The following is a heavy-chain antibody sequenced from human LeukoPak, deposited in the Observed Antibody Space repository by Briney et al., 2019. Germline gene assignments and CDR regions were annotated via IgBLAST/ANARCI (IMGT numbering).Heavy chain of an antibody. CDR1: GFTFSSYA. CDR2: LSYDGSNK. CDR3: ARATYYYDSSGYIPFGY. J-gene: IGHJ4*02. D-gene: IGHD3-22*01. Sequence: PGGSLRLSCAASGFTFSSYAMHWVRQAPGKGLEWVAVLSYDGSNKYYADSVKGRFTISRDNSKNTLYLQMNSLRAEDTAVYYCARATYYYDSSGYIPFGYWGQGTLVTVSS. V-gene: IGHV3-30-3*01.